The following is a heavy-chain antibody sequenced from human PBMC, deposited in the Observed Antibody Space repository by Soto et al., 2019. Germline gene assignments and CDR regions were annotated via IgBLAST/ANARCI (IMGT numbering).Heavy chain of an antibody. J-gene: IGHJ3*02. CDR3: ARVYCGGDCYSAFDI. D-gene: IGHD2-21*02. CDR2: IIPIFGTA. Sequence: SVKVSCKASGGTFSSYAISWVRQAPGQGLEWMGGIIPIFGTANYAQKFQGRVTITADESTSTAYMELSSLRSEDTAVYCCARVYCGGDCYSAFDIWGQGTMVTVSS. V-gene: IGHV1-69*13. CDR1: GGTFSSYA.